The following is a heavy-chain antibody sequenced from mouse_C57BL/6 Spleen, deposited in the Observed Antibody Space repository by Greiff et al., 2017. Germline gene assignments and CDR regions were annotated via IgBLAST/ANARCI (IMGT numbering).Heavy chain of an antibody. V-gene: IGHV1-15*01. CDR2: IDPETGGT. CDR3: TRSEGLRRHWYFDV. CDR1: GYTFTDYE. Sequence: QVQLKESGAELVRPGASVTLSCKASGYTFTDYEMHWVKQTPVHGLEWIGAIDPETGGTAYNQKFQGKAILTADKSSSTAYMELRSLTSEDSAVYYCTRSEGLRRHWYFDVWGTGTTVTVSS. J-gene: IGHJ1*03. D-gene: IGHD2-4*01.